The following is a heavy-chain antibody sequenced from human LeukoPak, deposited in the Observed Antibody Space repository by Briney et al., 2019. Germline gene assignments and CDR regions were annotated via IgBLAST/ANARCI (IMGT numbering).Heavy chain of an antibody. CDR1: GFTFSNAW. D-gene: IGHD6-13*01. J-gene: IGHJ4*02. CDR2: ISGSGGST. V-gene: IGHV3-23*01. CDR3: AKDYRIAAAGGVYYFDY. Sequence: GGSLRLSCAASGFTFSNAWMSWVRQAPGKGLEWVSAISGSGGSTYYADSVKGRFTISRDNSKNTLYLQMNSLRAEDTAVYYCAKDYRIAAAGGVYYFDYWGQGTLVTVSS.